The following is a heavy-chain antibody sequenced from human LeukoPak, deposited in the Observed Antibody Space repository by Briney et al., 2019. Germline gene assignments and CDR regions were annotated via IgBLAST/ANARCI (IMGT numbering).Heavy chain of an antibody. Sequence: GGSLRLSCAASGFTFNYAWMSWVRQIPGKGLEWVGQTVSEIDGGTTDYAAPVKGRFTISRDDSKSTLYLQMNSLKIEDTAVYYCTTDEDWNYARKDVWGQGATVIVSS. CDR1: GFTFNYAW. CDR2: TVSEIDGGTT. V-gene: IGHV3-15*04. CDR3: TTDEDWNYARKDV. D-gene: IGHD1-7*01. J-gene: IGHJ6*02.